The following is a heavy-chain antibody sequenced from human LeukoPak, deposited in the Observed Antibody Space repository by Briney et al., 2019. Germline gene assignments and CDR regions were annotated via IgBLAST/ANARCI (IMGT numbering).Heavy chain of an antibody. Sequence: PSETLSLTCAVSGYSISSGYYWGWIRQPPGKGLEWIGSIYHSGSTYYNPSLKSRVTISVDTSKNQFSLKLSSVTAADTAVYFCARFQQLVGTVDYWGQGTLATVSS. V-gene: IGHV4-38-2*01. CDR2: IYHSGST. D-gene: IGHD6-13*01. CDR3: ARFQQLVGTVDY. J-gene: IGHJ4*02. CDR1: GYSISSGYY.